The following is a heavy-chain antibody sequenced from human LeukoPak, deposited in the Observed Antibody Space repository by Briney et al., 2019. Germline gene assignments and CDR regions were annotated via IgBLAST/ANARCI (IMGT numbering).Heavy chain of an antibody. J-gene: IGHJ4*02. CDR2: IYYSGST. CDR1: GGSISSYY. V-gene: IGHV4-59*08. D-gene: IGHD3-9*01. Sequence: SETLSLTCTVSGGSISSYYWSWIRQPPGMGLEWIGYIYYSGSTNYNPSLKSRVTISVDTSKNQFSLKLSSVTAADTAVYYCARGMGTTQILRYFDWPYFDYWGQGALVTVSS. CDR3: ARGMGTTQILRYFDWPYFDY.